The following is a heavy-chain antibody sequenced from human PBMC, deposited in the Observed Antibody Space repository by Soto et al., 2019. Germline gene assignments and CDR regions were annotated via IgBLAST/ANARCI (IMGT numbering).Heavy chain of an antibody. D-gene: IGHD2-2*01. V-gene: IGHV3-30-3*01. J-gene: IGHJ6*02. Sequence: QVQLVESGGGVVQPGRSLRLCCAASGFTFSSYAMHWVRQAPGKGLEWVAVITYDGSNKYYADSVKGRFTISRDNSKNTLYLQMNSLRAEDTAVYYCARERAVSTCYCRMDVWSQGTPVTVSS. CDR1: GFTFSSYA. CDR2: ITYDGSNK. CDR3: ARERAVSTCYCRMDV.